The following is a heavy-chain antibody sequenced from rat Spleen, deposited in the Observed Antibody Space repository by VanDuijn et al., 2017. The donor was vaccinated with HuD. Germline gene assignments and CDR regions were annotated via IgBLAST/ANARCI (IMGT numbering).Heavy chain of an antibody. CDR1: GFTFSNYG. V-gene: IGHV5-19*01. J-gene: IGHJ2*01. CDR3: ARQEGLYYGLPFDY. Sequence: EVQLVESGGGLVQPGRSLKLSCAASGFTFSNYGMQWICQAPTKGMEWVASISPSGGSTYYRDSVKGRFTISRDNAESNLYLQINSLRSEDTANYYCARQEGLYYGLPFDYWGQGVMFTVSS. D-gene: IGHD1-6*01. CDR2: ISPSGGST.